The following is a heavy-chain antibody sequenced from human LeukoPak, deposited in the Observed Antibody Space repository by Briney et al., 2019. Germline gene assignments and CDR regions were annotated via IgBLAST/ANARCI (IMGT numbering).Heavy chain of an antibody. CDR2: IYTSGST. CDR3: ARERYSSSWVRMYYFDY. CDR1: GGSINGGSYY. Sequence: SETLSLTCTVSGGSINGGSYYWSWIRQPAGKGLEWIGRIYTSGSTNYNPSLKSRATISVDTSKNQFSLKLSSVTAADTAVYYCARERYSSSWVRMYYFDYWGQGTLVTVSS. V-gene: IGHV4-61*02. D-gene: IGHD6-13*01. J-gene: IGHJ4*02.